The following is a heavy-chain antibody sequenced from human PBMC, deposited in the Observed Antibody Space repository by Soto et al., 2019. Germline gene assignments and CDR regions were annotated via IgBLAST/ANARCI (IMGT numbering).Heavy chain of an antibody. V-gene: IGHV1-2*02. J-gene: IGHJ4*02. D-gene: IGHD6-13*01. CDR2: VNPHTGGT. Sequence: QVQLVQSGAEVKKPGASVKVSCKTSGYTFIGYYLNWVRQAPGQGLEWMGWVNPHTGGTHYAQKFDRRVTMTRNASTYTAYMELSGLKFDDTATYFCARVMAYEQQLVPFDYWGQGTLVTVSS. CDR1: GYTFIGYY. CDR3: ARVMAYEQQLVPFDY.